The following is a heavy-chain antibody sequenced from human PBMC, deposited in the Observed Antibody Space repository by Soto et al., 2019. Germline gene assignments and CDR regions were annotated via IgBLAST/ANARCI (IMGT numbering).Heavy chain of an antibody. D-gene: IGHD2-21*02. CDR1: GFTVSSNY. Sequence: EVQLVESGAGLVQPGGSLTLSCAASGFTVSSNYMPWVRQAPGKGLEWVSLIYSGGSTYYADSVKGRFTISRDNAKNTLYLHMSRRRAEDMAVYCWAVTGDLDYWGQGTLVTVSS. CDR2: IYSGGST. V-gene: IGHV3-66*01. J-gene: IGHJ4*02. CDR3: AVTGDLDY.